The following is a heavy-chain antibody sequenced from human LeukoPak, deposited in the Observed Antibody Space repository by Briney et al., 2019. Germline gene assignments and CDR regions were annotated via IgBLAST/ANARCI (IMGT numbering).Heavy chain of an antibody. D-gene: IGHD3-10*01. CDR3: ARCGSGSYYNVLVY. CDR2: ISSSSSYI. J-gene: IGHJ4*02. Sequence: GGSLRLSCAASGFTFSSYSMNWVRQAPGKGLEWVSSISSSSSYIYYADSVKGRFTISRDNAKNSLYLQMNSLRAEDTAVYYCARCGSGSYYNVLVYWGQGTLVTVSS. CDR1: GFTFSSYS. V-gene: IGHV3-21*01.